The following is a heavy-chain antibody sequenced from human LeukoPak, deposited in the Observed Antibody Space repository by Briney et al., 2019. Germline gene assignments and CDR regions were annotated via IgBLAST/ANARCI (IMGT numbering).Heavy chain of an antibody. V-gene: IGHV3-48*03. J-gene: IGHJ3*02. CDR2: ISSSGSTI. CDR1: GFTFRSYE. CDR3: ARDEAYAFDI. Sequence: GGSLRLSCAASGFTFRSYEMNWVRQAPGKGLEWVSYISSSGSTIFYADSVKGRFTISRDNAKNSLYLQMNSLRDEDTAVYYCARDEAYAFDIWGQGTMVTVSS.